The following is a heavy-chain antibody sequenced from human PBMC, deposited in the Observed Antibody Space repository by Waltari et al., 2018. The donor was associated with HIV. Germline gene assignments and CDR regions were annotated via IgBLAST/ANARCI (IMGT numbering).Heavy chain of an antibody. J-gene: IGHJ4*02. CDR1: GGSFSGYY. V-gene: IGHV4-34*01. CDR3: ARGLGVVVPAAQYYFDY. Sequence: VYGGSFSGYYWSWIRQPPGKGLEWIGEINHSGSTNYNPSLKSRVTISVDTSKNQFSLKLSSVTAADTAVYYCARGLGVVVPAAQYYFDYWGQGTLVTVSS. D-gene: IGHD2-2*01. CDR2: INHSGST.